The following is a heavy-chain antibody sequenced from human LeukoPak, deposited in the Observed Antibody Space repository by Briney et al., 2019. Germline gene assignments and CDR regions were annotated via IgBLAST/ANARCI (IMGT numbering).Heavy chain of an antibody. CDR3: AREAVVATISHFDY. J-gene: IGHJ4*02. Sequence: SETLSLTCTVSGGSISSYYWSWIRQPAGKGLEWIGRIYTSGSTNYSPSLKSRVTMSVDTSKNQFSLKLSSVTAADTAVYYCAREAVVATISHFDYWGQGALVTVSS. V-gene: IGHV4-4*07. D-gene: IGHD5-12*01. CDR2: IYTSGST. CDR1: GGSISSYY.